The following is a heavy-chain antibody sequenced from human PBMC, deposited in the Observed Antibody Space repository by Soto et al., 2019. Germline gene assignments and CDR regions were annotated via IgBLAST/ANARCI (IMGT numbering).Heavy chain of an antibody. CDR2: IYYSGST. V-gene: IGHV4-59*08. J-gene: IGHJ5*02. D-gene: IGHD6-19*01. CDR3: ARYSQWPGGFDP. Sequence: QVQLQESGPGLVKPSETLSLTCTVSGGSISSYYWSWIRQPPGKGLEWIGYIYYSGSTNYNPSLKSRVTISVDTSKNQFSLKLSSVTAADTAVYYCARYSQWPGGFDPWGQGTLVTVSS. CDR1: GGSISSYY.